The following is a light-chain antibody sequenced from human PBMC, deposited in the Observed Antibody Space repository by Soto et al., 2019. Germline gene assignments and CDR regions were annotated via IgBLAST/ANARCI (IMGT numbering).Light chain of an antibody. J-gene: IGKJ1*01. CDR2: GTS. Sequence: EIVLTQSPGTLSLSPGARATLSCRASQSVSRTYLVWYQQKRGQAPRLLIHGTSNRATGTPDRFSGSGSGTDFTLTISRLEPEDLAVYYWQQYAGSPRTFGQGTKVEIK. CDR1: QSVSRTY. V-gene: IGKV3-20*01. CDR3: QQYAGSPRT.